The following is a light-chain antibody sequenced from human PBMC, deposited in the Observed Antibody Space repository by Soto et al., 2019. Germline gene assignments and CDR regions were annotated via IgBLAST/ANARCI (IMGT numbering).Light chain of an antibody. CDR3: QHYSNWPA. CDR2: GAS. CDR1: QSVSNN. J-gene: IGKJ1*01. V-gene: IGKV3-15*01. Sequence: EIVMTQSPATLSVSPGERATLSCRASQSVSNNLAWYQQKPAQAPRLLIYGASTRAIGIPARFSGSGSGTEFTLTIGSLQSEDFAVYYCQHYSNWPAFGQGTKVEIK.